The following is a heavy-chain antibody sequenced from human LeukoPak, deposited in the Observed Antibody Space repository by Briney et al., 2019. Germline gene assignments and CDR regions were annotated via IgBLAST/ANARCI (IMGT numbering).Heavy chain of an antibody. CDR2: ISGSGGST. Sequence: GGSLRHSCAASGFTFSSYAMSWVRQAPGKGLELVSAISGSGGSTYYADSVKGRFTISRDNSKNTLYLQMNSLRAEDTAVYYCAKSPSGDRYYFDYWGQGTLVTVSS. CDR1: GFTFSSYA. CDR3: AKSPSGDRYYFDY. J-gene: IGHJ4*02. D-gene: IGHD4-17*01. V-gene: IGHV3-23*01.